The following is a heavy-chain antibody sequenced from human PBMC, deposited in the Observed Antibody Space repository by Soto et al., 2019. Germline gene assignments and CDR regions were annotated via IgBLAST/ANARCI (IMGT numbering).Heavy chain of an antibody. CDR3: ARDRSNSPDLSDS. D-gene: IGHD1-1*01. Sequence: QVQLQESGPGLVKPSQTLSLTCSVSGGSINSDEYYWSWIRQPPGGGLEWIGHVYYTGSTSYSPSLKSRLTISVDTSKNQFSLRLNSVSAADTAVYYCARDRSNSPDLSDSWGQGTLVTVSS. V-gene: IGHV4-30-4*01. CDR1: GGSINSDEYY. J-gene: IGHJ4*02. CDR2: VYYTGST.